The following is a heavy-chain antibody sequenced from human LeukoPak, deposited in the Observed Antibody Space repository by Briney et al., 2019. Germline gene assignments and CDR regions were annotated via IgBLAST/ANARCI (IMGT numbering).Heavy chain of an antibody. CDR3: ARRHWFGQLLAPDY. Sequence: ASVKVSCKASGYTFTGYYIHWVRQAPGQGLEWMGWNNPNSGGTNYAQKFQGRVTMTRDTSINTAYMELNRLTSDDTAVYYCARRHWFGQLLAPDYWGQGTLVTVSS. CDR1: GYTFTGYY. V-gene: IGHV1-2*02. J-gene: IGHJ4*02. D-gene: IGHD3-10*01. CDR2: NNPNSGGT.